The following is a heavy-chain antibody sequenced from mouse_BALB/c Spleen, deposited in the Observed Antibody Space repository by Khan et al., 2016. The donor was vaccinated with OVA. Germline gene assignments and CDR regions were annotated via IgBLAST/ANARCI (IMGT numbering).Heavy chain of an antibody. CDR2: ITYSGNI. CDR3: ARSYGSWAMDY. V-gene: IGHV3-8*02. Sequence: VQLKESGHSLVKPSQTLSLTCSVTGDSITSGFWNWIRKSPGNKFEYLGYITYSGNIYYNPSLKSRISITRDTSKSQYYLQLNSATTEDTATYYCARSYGSWAMDYWGQGTSVTVSS. CDR1: GDSITSGF. J-gene: IGHJ4*01. D-gene: IGHD1-1*01.